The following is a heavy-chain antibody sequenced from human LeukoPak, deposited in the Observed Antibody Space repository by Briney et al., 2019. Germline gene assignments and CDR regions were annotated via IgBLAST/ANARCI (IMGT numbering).Heavy chain of an antibody. V-gene: IGHV3-23*01. J-gene: IGHJ4*02. D-gene: IGHD6-13*01. CDR3: AKQSAGSAAWYSLHYDF. CDR1: GFTLGSYA. CDR2: VDGGGGGT. Sequence: GGSLRLSCAASGFTLGSYAMTWVRQAPGRGLEWVSSVDGGGGGTYYADSVKGRFTISRDNSKDTLYLQMNGLRAEDTAVYFCAKQSAGSAAWYSLHYDFWGQGTLVTVSS.